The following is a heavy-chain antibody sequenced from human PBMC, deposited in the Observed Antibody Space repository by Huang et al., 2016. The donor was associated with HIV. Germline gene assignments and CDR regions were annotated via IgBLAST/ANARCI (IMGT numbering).Heavy chain of an antibody. J-gene: IGHJ6*02. CDR3: ARQWTILEWLLGLDV. CDR2: VNDSGAT. CDR1: GGSFTGNY. V-gene: IGHV4-34*02. D-gene: IGHD3-3*01. Sequence: QMQLQQRGAGLLKPSETLSLTCGVSGGSFTGNYLTWIRQAPGKGLEWIGEVNDSGATNDNPCLNGRVTISLDKSNRELSLNLRSVTAADTAVYYCARQWTILEWLLGLDVWGQGTTVIVSS.